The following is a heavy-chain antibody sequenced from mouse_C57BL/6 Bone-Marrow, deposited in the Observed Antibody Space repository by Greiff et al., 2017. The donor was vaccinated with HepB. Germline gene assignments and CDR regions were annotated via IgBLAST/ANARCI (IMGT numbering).Heavy chain of an antibody. J-gene: IGHJ3*01. Sequence: EVQLQQSGPVLVKPGASVKMSCKASGYTFTDYYMNWVKQSHGKSLEWIGVINPYNGGTSYNQKFKGKATLTVDKSSSTAYMERNSLTSEDSAVYYCATLYYYGSSYQAWFAYWGQGTLVTVSA. D-gene: IGHD1-1*01. CDR1: GYTFTDYY. CDR3: ATLYYYGSSYQAWFAY. CDR2: INPYNGGT. V-gene: IGHV1-19*01.